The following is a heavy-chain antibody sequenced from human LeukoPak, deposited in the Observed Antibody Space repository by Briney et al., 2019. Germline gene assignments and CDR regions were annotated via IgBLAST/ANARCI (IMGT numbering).Heavy chain of an antibody. CDR2: IIPILGIA. D-gene: IGHD5-24*01. CDR1: GGTFSSYT. CDR3: AREGRVVEMATGEYFQH. V-gene: IGHV1-69*04. Sequence: SVKVSCKASGGTFSSYTISWVRQAPGQGLEWMGRIIPILGIANYAQKFQGRVTITADKSTSTAYMELSSLRSEGTAVYYCAREGRVVEMATGEYFQHWGQGTLVTVSS. J-gene: IGHJ1*01.